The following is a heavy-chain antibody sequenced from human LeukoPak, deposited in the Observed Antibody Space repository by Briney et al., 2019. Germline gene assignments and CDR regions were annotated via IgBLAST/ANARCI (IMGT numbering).Heavy chain of an antibody. J-gene: IGHJ4*02. D-gene: IGHD1-26*01. V-gene: IGHV1-2*06. CDR3: AREWELRENDY. Sequence: ASVKVSCKASGYTFTGYYMHWVRQAPGQGLEWMGRINPNSGGTNYAQKFQGRVTMTWDTSISTAYMELSRLRSDDTAVYYCAREWELRENDYWGQGTLVTVSS. CDR2: INPNSGGT. CDR1: GYTFTGYY.